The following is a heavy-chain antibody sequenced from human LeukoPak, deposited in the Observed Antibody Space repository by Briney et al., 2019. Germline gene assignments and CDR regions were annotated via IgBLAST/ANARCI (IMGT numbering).Heavy chain of an antibody. D-gene: IGHD6-13*01. CDR2: IWYDGSNK. V-gene: IGHV3-33*06. CDR3: AKESGSSTWYATDY. Sequence: GGSLRLSCAASGFTFSSYGMHWVRQAPGKGLEWVAVIWYDGSNKYYADSVKGRFTISRDNSKNTLYLQMNGLRAEDTAVYYCAKESGSSTWYATDYWGQGTLVTVSS. CDR1: GFTFSSYG. J-gene: IGHJ4*02.